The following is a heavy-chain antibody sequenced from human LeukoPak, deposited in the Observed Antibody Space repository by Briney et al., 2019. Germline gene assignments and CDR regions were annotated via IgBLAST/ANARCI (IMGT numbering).Heavy chain of an antibody. D-gene: IGHD3-22*01. CDR1: GGSISSYY. CDR2: VYHSGST. V-gene: IGHV4-59*12. CDR3: ARAAYYYDSSGYPGFAFDI. Sequence: KPSETLSLTCTVSGGSISSYYWSWIRQPPGKGLEWIGYVYHSGSTYYNPSLKSRVTISVDRSKNQFSLKLSSVTAADTAVYYCARAAYYYDSSGYPGFAFDIWGQGTMVTVSS. J-gene: IGHJ3*02.